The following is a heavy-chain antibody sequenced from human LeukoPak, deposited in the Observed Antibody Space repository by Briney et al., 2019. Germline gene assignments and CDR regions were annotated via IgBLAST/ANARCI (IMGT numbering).Heavy chain of an antibody. V-gene: IGHV3-23*01. J-gene: IGHJ5*02. D-gene: IGHD6-19*01. Sequence: GGTLRLSCAASGFTFSSYAMSWVRQAPGKGLEWVSAISGSGGSTYYADSVKGRFTISRDNSKNTLYLQMNSLRAEDTAVYYCAKDPLKGPVGYSSGGRFDPWGQGTLVTVSS. CDR2: ISGSGGST. CDR3: AKDPLKGPVGYSSGGRFDP. CDR1: GFTFSSYA.